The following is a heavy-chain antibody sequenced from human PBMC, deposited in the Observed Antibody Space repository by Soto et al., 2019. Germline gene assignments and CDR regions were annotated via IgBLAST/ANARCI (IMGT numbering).Heavy chain of an antibody. CDR2: ISGSGDDT. V-gene: IGHV3-23*01. D-gene: IGHD6-6*01. J-gene: IGHJ4*02. Sequence: GSLRLSCAASGFTFSTYAISWVRQAPGKGLEWVSTISGSGDDTYYADSVKGRFTISRDNSKNTVYLQMNSLRAEDTAILYCARDQTSRPIDYWGQGTLVTVSS. CDR3: ARDQTSRPIDY. CDR1: GFTFSTYA.